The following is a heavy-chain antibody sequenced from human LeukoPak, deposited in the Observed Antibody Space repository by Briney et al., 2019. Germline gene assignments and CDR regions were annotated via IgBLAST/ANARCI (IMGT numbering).Heavy chain of an antibody. V-gene: IGHV3-30*04. J-gene: IGHJ4*02. CDR3: ARAARALLWFGEFGY. CDR2: ISYDGSNK. D-gene: IGHD3-10*01. CDR1: GFTFSSYA. Sequence: PGGSLRLSCAASGFTFSSYAMHWVRQAPGKGLEWVAVISYDGSNKYYADSVKGRFTISRDNSKNTLYLQMNSLRAEDTAVYYCARAARALLWFGEFGYWGQGTLVTVSS.